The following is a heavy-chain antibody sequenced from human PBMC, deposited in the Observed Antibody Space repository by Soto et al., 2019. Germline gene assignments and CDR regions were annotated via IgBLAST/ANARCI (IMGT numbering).Heavy chain of an antibody. D-gene: IGHD6-19*01. J-gene: IGHJ4*02. CDR1: GFTFGDDA. Sequence: PGGSLRLSCTASGFTFGDDAMSWFRQAPGKGLEWVGFIRSKAYGGTTEYAASVKGRFTISRDDSKSIAYLQMNSLKTEDTAVYYCTRERQWLVNYFDYWGQGTLVTVSS. V-gene: IGHV3-49*03. CDR3: TRERQWLVNYFDY. CDR2: IRSKAYGGTT.